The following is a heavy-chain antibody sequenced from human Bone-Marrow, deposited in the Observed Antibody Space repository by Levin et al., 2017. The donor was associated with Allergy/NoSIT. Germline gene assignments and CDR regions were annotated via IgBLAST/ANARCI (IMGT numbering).Heavy chain of an antibody. CDR1: GFNFREYY. J-gene: IGHJ3*02. CDR2: VSSGVLKT. D-gene: IGHD3-22*01. Sequence: GESLKISCAASGFNFREYYMSWIRQTPGNGLEWVACVSSGVLKTYYTDSVRGRFTITRDNDKDSVYLEMNSLRAEDTAVYYCAATTLHFDSRGPKPDGFEMWGPGTMVTVSS. CDR3: AATTLHFDSRGPKPDGFEM. V-gene: IGHV3-11*01.